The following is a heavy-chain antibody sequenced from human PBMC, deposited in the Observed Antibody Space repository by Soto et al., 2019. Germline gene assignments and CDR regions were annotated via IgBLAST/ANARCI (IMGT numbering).Heavy chain of an antibody. CDR3: AREARYYDILTGYYRGGRYYYYGMDV. Sequence: PGGSLRLSCAASGFTFSSYGMHWVRQAPGKGLEWVAVIWYDGSNKYYADSVKGRFTISRDNSKNTLYLQMNSLRAEDTAVYYCAREARYYDILTGYYRGGRYYYYGMDVWGQGTTVTVSS. V-gene: IGHV3-33*01. J-gene: IGHJ6*02. CDR1: GFTFSSYG. CDR2: IWYDGSNK. D-gene: IGHD3-9*01.